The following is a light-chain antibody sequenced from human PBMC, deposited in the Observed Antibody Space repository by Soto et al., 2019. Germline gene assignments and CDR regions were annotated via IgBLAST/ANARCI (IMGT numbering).Light chain of an antibody. CDR1: QSVGSD. Sequence: VMTQSPANLSVFPGDRATLSCRASQSVGSDLAWHQQKPGQAPRLLIYDASTRATGIPARFSGSGSETDFTLTISSLQSGDSAVYYCQQYDDWPSWTFGQGTKVDIK. V-gene: IGKV3-15*01. CDR2: DAS. J-gene: IGKJ1*01. CDR3: QQYDDWPSWT.